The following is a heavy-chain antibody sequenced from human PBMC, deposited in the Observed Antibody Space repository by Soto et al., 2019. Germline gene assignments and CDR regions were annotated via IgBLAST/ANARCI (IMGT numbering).Heavy chain of an antibody. CDR1: GFTVSSNY. CDR2: IYSGGST. J-gene: IGHJ4*02. D-gene: IGHD5-12*01. Sequence: EVQLVESGGGLVQPGGSLRLSCAASGFTVSSNYLSWVRQAPGKGLEWVSVIYSGGSTYYADSVKGIFTISRDNSKNTLYLQMNTLRVEDTAVYYCAKQRGGYDRDFDYWGQGTLVTVSS. CDR3: AKQRGGYDRDFDY. V-gene: IGHV3-66*01.